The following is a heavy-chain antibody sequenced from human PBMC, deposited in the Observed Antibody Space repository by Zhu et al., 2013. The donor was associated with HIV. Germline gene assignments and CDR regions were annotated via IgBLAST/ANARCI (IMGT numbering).Heavy chain of an antibody. Sequence: QVQLVQSGAEVKPPGASVKVSCKASGYTFTTYGISWVRQAPGQGLEWMGWISVYNGKTNYAQKFQGRVTLTTDTSSSTAYMELRSLRSDDTAVYYCARDLIASRPGWFDPWGQGTLVTVSS. CDR3: ARDLIASRPGWFDP. CDR1: GYTFTTYG. CDR2: ISVYNGKT. V-gene: IGHV1-18*04. D-gene: IGHD6-6*01. J-gene: IGHJ5*02.